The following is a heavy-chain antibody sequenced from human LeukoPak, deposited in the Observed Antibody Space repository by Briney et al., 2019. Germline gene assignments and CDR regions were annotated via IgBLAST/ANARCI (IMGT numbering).Heavy chain of an antibody. CDR3: ARGGLELDY. J-gene: IGHJ4*02. CDR1: GFTFSTYS. V-gene: IGHV3-21*01. CDR2: ISSSNSYI. D-gene: IGHD1-7*01. Sequence: PGGSLRLSCAASGFTFSTYSMNWVRQAPGKGLEWVSSISSSNSYIYYADSMKGRLIISRDNAKNALYLQMNSLRAEDTAVYYCARGGLELDYWGQGTLVTVSS.